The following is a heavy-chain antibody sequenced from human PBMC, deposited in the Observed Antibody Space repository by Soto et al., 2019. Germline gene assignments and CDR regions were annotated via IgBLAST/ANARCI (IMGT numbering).Heavy chain of an antibody. D-gene: IGHD6-19*01. Sequence: EVQFLESGGGLVQPGGSLRRSCAASGFTFNTFDMTWVRQAPGKGLEWVSFIRGADGRPYYEDSLKGRFTISRDNSKNTLLLQVTSLRVEDTAVYYCVKGAWCDYWGQGTLVTVSS. CDR1: GFTFNTFD. J-gene: IGHJ4*02. V-gene: IGHV3-23*01. CDR3: VKGAWCDY. CDR2: IRGADGRP.